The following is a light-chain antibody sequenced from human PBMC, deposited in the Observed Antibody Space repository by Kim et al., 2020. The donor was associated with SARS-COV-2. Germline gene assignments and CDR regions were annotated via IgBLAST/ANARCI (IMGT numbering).Light chain of an antibody. CDR2: TNN. V-gene: IGLV1-44*01. J-gene: IGLJ2*01. Sequence: QSVLTQPPSASGTPGQRVSISCSGTTSNIGSNAVSWYQHLPGTAPKLLLYTNNQRPSGVPDRFSGSKSGTSASLAISGLQSEDEADYYCSTWDDSLNAVIFGGGTQLTVL. CDR3: STWDDSLNAVI. CDR1: TSNIGSNA.